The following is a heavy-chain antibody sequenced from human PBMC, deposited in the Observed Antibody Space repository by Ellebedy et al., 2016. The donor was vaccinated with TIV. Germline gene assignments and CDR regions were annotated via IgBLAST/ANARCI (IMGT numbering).Heavy chain of an antibody. CDR3: ARGIAIFGVVIAYFDV. D-gene: IGHD3-3*01. CDR1: GFTFSSYS. Sequence: GESLKISXAASGFTFSSYSMNWVRQAPGKGLEWVSSISSSSSYIYNRDSVRGRFTISRDNAKNSLYLQMSSLRAEDTAVYYCARGIAIFGVVIAYFDVWGQGTLVTVSS. CDR2: ISSSSSYI. J-gene: IGHJ4*02. V-gene: IGHV3-21*01.